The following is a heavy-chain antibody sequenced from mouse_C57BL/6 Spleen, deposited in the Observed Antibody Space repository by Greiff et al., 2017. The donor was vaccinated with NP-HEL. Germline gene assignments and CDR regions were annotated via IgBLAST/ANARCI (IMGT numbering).Heavy chain of an antibody. J-gene: IGHJ2*01. CDR3: ARSGYYGSSGDLGDY. V-gene: IGHV1-55*01. D-gene: IGHD1-1*01. CDR2: IYPGSGST. Sequence: QVQLQQSGAELVKPGASVKMSCKASGYTFTSYWITWVKQRPGQGLEWIGDIYPGSGSTNYNEKFKSKATLTVDTSSSTAYMQLSSLTSEDSAVYYCARSGYYGSSGDLGDYWGQGTTLTVSS. CDR1: GYTFTSYW.